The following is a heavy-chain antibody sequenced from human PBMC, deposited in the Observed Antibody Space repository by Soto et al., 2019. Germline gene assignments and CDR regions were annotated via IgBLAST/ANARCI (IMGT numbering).Heavy chain of an antibody. J-gene: IGHJ6*03. CDR3: ARDQIFRVVIIPYMDV. CDR2: ISSSSSTI. V-gene: IGHV3-48*01. CDR1: GFTFSSYS. Sequence: EVQLVESGGGLVQPGGSLRLSCAASGFTFSSYSMNWVRQAPGKGLEWVSYISSSSSTIYYADSVKGRFTISRDNAKNSLYLQMNSLRAEDTAVYYCARDQIFRVVIIPYMDVWGKATTVTLSS. D-gene: IGHD3-3*01.